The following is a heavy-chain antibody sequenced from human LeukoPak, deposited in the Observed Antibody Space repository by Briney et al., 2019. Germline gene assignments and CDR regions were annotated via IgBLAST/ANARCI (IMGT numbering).Heavy chain of an antibody. J-gene: IGHJ5*02. D-gene: IGHD6-6*01. Sequence: ASVKVSCKASGYTFTRYYMHWVRQAPRQGLEWTGIINPSGGSTSYAQKFQGRVTMTEDTSTDTAYMELSSLRSEDTAVYYCATDGNRGSSSEGWFDPWGQGTLVTVSS. V-gene: IGHV1-46*01. CDR2: INPSGGST. CDR3: ATDGNRGSSSEGWFDP. CDR1: GYTFTRYY.